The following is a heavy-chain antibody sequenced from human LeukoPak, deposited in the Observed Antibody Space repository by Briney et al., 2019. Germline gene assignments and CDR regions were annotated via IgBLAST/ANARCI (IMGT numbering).Heavy chain of an antibody. J-gene: IGHJ4*02. CDR1: GFTFSSYA. D-gene: IGHD5-18*01. CDR3: AKVSSSNGYSYGNGLDY. CDR2: ISGSGGST. Sequence: GGSLRLSCAASGFTFSSYAMSWVRQAPGKGLEWVSAISGSGGSTYYAVSVKGRFTISRDNSKNTLYLQMNSLRAEDTAVYYCAKVSSSNGYSYGNGLDYWGQGTLVTVSS. V-gene: IGHV3-23*01.